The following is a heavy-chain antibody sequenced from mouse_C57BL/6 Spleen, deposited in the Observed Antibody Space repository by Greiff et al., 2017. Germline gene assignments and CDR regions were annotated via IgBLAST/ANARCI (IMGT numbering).Heavy chain of an antibody. J-gene: IGHJ4*01. V-gene: IGHV1-82*01. CDR1: GYAFSSSW. D-gene: IGHD1-1*01. Sequence: VKLQQSGPELVKPGASVKISCKASGYAFSSSWMNWVKQRPGKGLEWIGRIYPGDGDTNYNGKFKGKATLTADKSSSTAYMQLSSLTSEDSAVYFCSRSDYYGSSYVMDYWGQGTSVTVSS. CDR2: IYPGDGDT. CDR3: SRSDYYGSSYVMDY.